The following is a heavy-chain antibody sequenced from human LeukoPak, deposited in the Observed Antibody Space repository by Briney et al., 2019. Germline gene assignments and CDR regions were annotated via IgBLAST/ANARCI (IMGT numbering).Heavy chain of an antibody. D-gene: IGHD3-16*02. J-gene: IGHJ4*02. CDR1: GFTFSSYA. V-gene: IGHV4-34*01. Sequence: PGGSLRLSCAASGFTFSSYAMSWVRQPPGKGLEWIGEINHSGSTNYNPSLKSRVTISVDTSKNQFSLKLSSVTAADTAVYYCARANPLYDYVWGSYRPRGAYFDYWGQGTLVTVSS. CDR3: ARANPLYDYVWGSYRPRGAYFDY. CDR2: INHSGST.